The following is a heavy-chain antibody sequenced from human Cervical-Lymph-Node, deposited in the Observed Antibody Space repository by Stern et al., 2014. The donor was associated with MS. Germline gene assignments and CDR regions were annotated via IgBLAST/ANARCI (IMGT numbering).Heavy chain of an antibody. CDR1: GFAFSSYA. V-gene: IGHV3-23*04. J-gene: IGHJ4*02. D-gene: IGHD1-1*01. CDR2: ISGSGRSSP. Sequence: EVQLVESGGGLVQPGGSLRLSCAASGFAFSSYAMTWVRQAPGKGLEWVSGISGSGRSSPQYAGSVKGRFTISRDNSKNTLYLEMRGLRVEDTAVYYCARDPDEQTTYWGQGTLVTVSS. CDR3: ARDPDEQTTY.